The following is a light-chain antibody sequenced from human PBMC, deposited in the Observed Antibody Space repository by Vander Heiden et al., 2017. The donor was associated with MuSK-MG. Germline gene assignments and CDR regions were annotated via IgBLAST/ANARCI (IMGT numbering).Light chain of an antibody. V-gene: IGLV3-1*01. J-gene: IGLJ1*01. CDR3: QAWDGSTAV. CDR2: QDN. Sequence: SSDLPPPSSVPVSPGQPASITCSGENLGRKYTCWYQQRSGQPPVLVIYQDNKRPSGIPERFSGSNSGNIATLTISGTQAMDEADYYCQAWDGSTAVFGTGTKVTVL. CDR1: NLGRKY.